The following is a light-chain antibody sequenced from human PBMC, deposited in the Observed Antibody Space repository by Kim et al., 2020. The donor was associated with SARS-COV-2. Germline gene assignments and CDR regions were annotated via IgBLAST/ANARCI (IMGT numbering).Light chain of an antibody. CDR1: ERISSW. CDR2: KAS. Sequence: STLSAGVGDTVTITCRANERISSWVAWYQQKAGKAPKLLTYKASKLGRGVPSRFSGSASETDFSRTISGLQPDDFATYYCQQFGIFGQGTKVDIK. V-gene: IGKV1-5*03. J-gene: IGKJ1*01. CDR3: QQFGI.